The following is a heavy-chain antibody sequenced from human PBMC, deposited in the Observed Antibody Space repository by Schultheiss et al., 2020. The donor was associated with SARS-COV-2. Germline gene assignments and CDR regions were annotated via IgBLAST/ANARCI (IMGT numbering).Heavy chain of an antibody. J-gene: IGHJ3*02. V-gene: IGHV3-21*01. D-gene: IGHD4-17*01. CDR3: SRNFDYGDNDAFDI. CDR1: GFTFSSYS. Sequence: GGSLRLSCAASGFTFSSYSMNWVRQAPGKGLEWVSSISSSSSYIYYADSVKGRFTISRDNAKNTLYLEMNGLRAEDTAVYYCSRNFDYGDNDAFDIWGQGTMVTVSS. CDR2: ISSSSSYI.